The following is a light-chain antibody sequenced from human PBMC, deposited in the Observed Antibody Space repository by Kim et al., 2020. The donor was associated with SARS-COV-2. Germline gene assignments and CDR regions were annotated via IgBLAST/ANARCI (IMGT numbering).Light chain of an antibody. CDR2: YGS. Sequence: APGKTASITCGGDNLGRKSVHWFQQKPGQAPILVIYYGSDRPSEIPERFSGSISGDTATLTISRVGAGDDADYYCQVWDTSSDHRVFGGGTRLTVL. CDR3: QVWDTSSDHRV. J-gene: IGLJ3*02. CDR1: NLGRKS. V-gene: IGLV3-21*04.